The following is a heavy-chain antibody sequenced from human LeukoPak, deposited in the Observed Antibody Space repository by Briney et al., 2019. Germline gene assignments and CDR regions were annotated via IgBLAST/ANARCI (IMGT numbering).Heavy chain of an antibody. Sequence: ASVKVSCKASGYTFTSYVMNWVRQAPGQGLEWMGWINTNTGNPTYAQGFTGRFVFSLDTSVSTAYLQISSLKAEDTAVYYCARVDRAPGIAAAGTSLFDYWGQGTLVTVSS. V-gene: IGHV7-4-1*02. CDR1: GYTFTSYV. CDR2: INTNTGNP. D-gene: IGHD6-13*01. J-gene: IGHJ4*02. CDR3: ARVDRAPGIAAAGTSLFDY.